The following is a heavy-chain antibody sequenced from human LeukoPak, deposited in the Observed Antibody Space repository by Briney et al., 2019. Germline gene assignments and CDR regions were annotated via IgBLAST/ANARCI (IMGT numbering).Heavy chain of an antibody. CDR2: ISYDGSNK. J-gene: IGHJ4*02. Sequence: GGSLRLSCAASGFTFSSYAMHWVRQAPGKGLEWVAVISYDGSNKYYADSVKGRFTISRDNSKNTLYLQMNSLRAEDTAVYYCASPMYSSTWTPFDYGGQGTLVTVSS. D-gene: IGHD6-13*01. V-gene: IGHV3-30*04. CDR3: ASPMYSSTWTPFDY. CDR1: GFTFSSYA.